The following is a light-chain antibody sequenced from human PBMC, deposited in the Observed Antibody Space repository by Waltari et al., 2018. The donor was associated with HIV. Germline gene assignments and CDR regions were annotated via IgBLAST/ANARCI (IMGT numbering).Light chain of an antibody. CDR1: SSNIGTNN. V-gene: IGLV1-47*01. CDR2: RND. J-gene: IGLJ2*01. Sequence: QSVLSQPPSASGTPGQRVTISCSGSSSNIGTNNVYWYQQLAGTAPKLLIYRNDQRPPGVPDRFSGSKSGTSASLVISGLRSEDEADYYCASRDDSLSVHVIFGGGTKLTVL. CDR3: ASRDDSLSVHVI.